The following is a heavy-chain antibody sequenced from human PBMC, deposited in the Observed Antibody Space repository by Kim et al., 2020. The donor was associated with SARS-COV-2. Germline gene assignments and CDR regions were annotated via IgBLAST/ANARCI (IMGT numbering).Heavy chain of an antibody. J-gene: IGHJ5*02. CDR3: TRQNEPDGSGSYSPRSWFDP. Sequence: GGSLRLSCAASGFTFSGSAMHWVRQASGKGLEWVGRIRSKANSYATAYAASVKGRFTISRDDSKNTAYLQMNSLKTEDTAVYYCTRQNEPDGSGSYSPRSWFDPWGQGTLVTVSS. CDR1: GFTFSGSA. D-gene: IGHD3-10*01. CDR2: IRSKANSYAT. V-gene: IGHV3-73*01.